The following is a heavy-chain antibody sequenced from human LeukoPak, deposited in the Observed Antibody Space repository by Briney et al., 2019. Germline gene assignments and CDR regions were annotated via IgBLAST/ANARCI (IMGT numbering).Heavy chain of an antibody. Sequence: GGSLRLSCAASGFTFSSYSMNWVRQAPGKGLEWVSSISSSSSTIYYADSVKGRFTISRDNAKNSLYLQMNSLRAEDTAVYYCASSIAVAGTFGYWGQGTLVTVSS. D-gene: IGHD6-19*01. CDR1: GFTFSSYS. CDR3: ASSIAVAGTFGY. J-gene: IGHJ4*02. V-gene: IGHV3-48*01. CDR2: ISSSSSTI.